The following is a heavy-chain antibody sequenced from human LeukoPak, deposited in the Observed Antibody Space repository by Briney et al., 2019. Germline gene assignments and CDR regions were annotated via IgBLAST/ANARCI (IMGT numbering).Heavy chain of an antibody. CDR3: ARGGAVVPAAWRRWHFDY. J-gene: IGHJ4*02. CDR2: INHSGST. D-gene: IGHD2-2*01. V-gene: IGHV4-34*01. Sequence: PSETLSLTCAVYGGSFSGYYWSWIRQPPGKGLEWIGEINHSGSTNYNPSLKSRVTISVDTSKNQFSLKLSSVTAADTAVYYCARGGAVVPAAWRRWHFDYWGQGTLVTVSS. CDR1: GGSFSGYY.